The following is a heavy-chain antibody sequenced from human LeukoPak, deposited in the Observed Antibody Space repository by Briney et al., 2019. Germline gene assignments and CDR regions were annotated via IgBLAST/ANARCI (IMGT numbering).Heavy chain of an antibody. J-gene: IGHJ2*01. V-gene: IGHV1-69*04. CDR3: ARDLSAVAGTGYFDL. Sequence: SVKVSCKSSGGTFSSYAISWVRQAPGQGLEWMGRIIPILNIADNAQKFQGRMTITADKSTSTAYMELSSLRSEDTAVYYCARDLSAVAGTGYFDLWGRGTLVTVSS. CDR1: GGTFSSYA. D-gene: IGHD6-19*01. CDR2: IIPILNIA.